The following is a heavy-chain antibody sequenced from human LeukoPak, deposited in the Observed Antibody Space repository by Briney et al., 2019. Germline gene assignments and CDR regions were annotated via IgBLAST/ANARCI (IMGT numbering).Heavy chain of an antibody. CDR2: IYHSGST. D-gene: IGHD3-22*01. CDR1: GYSISSGYY. J-gene: IGHJ4*02. Sequence: SETLSLTCTVSGYSISSGYYWGWIRQPPGKGLEWIGSIYHSGSTYYNPSLKSRVTMSVDTSKNQFSLKLSSVTAADTAVYYCARGSYYDSSGYYSIGVVDYWGQGTLVTVSS. V-gene: IGHV4-38-2*02. CDR3: ARGSYYDSSGYYSIGVVDY.